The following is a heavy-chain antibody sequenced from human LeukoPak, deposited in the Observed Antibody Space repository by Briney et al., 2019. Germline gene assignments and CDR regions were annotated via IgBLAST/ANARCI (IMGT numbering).Heavy chain of an antibody. CDR1: GGSISSYY. CDR2: IFYSGST. D-gene: IGHD3-22*01. V-gene: IGHV4-59*01. J-gene: IGHJ6*03. CDR3: ARDGYYYSYYYYYMDV. Sequence: PSETLSLTCTVSGGSISSYYWSWIRQPPGKGLEWVGYIFYSGSTNYNPSLKSRVTISVDTSKNQFSLKLSSVTAADTAVYYCARDGYYYSYYYYYMDVWGKGTTVTVSS.